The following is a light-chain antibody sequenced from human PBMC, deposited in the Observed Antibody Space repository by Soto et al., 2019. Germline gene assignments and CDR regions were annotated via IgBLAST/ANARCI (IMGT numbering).Light chain of an antibody. CDR1: QSVFYSSNSKNY. CDR3: QQYYTAPTWT. CDR2: WAS. V-gene: IGKV4-1*01. Sequence: DIVMTQSPDSLAVSLGERATINCKSSQSVFYSSNSKNYLAWYQQKPGQPPKLLIYWASTRESGVPDRFSGRGSGTDFTLTITSLQAEDVAVYYCQQYYTAPTWTFGQGTKVEIK. J-gene: IGKJ1*01.